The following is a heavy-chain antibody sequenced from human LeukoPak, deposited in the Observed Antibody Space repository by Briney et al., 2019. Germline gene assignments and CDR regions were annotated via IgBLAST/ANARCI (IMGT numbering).Heavy chain of an antibody. CDR1: GGTFSSYA. V-gene: IGHV1-58*02. CDR2: IVVGSGNT. Sequence: SVQVSCQASGGTFSSYAISWVRQAPGQGLEWIGWIVVGSGNTNYAQKFQERVTITRDMSTSTAYMELSSLRSEDTAVYYCAADLAQFYYYYYGMDVWGQGTTVTVSS. J-gene: IGHJ6*02. CDR3: AADLAQFYYYYYGMDV. D-gene: IGHD4-11*01.